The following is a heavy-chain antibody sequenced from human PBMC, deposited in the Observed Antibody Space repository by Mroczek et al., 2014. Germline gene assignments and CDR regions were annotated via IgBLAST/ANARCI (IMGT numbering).Heavy chain of an antibody. CDR3: ARDRAAAGHAFDI. J-gene: IGHJ3*02. CDR1: GGSISSYY. D-gene: IGHD6-13*01. V-gene: IGHV4-59*01. Sequence: QVQLQESGPGLVKPSETLSLTCTVSGGSISSYYWSWIRQPPGKGLEWIRYIYYSGSTNYNPSLKSRVTISVDTSKNQFSLKLSSVTAADTAVYYCARDRAAAGHAFDIWGQGTMVTVSS. CDR2: IYYSGST.